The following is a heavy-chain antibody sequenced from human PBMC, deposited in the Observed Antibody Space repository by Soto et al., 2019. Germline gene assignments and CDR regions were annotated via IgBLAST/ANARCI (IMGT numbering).Heavy chain of an antibody. CDR2: ISSSSSYI. V-gene: IGHV3-21*01. CDR1: GFTFGSYS. CDR3: ARTTVTRGLDY. Sequence: PGGSLRLSCAASGFTFGSYSMNWVRQAAGKGLEWVSSISSSSSYIYYAGSVKGRFTISRDNAENSLYLQMNSLRAEDTAVYYCARTTVTRGLDYWGQGTLVTVSS. D-gene: IGHD4-4*01. J-gene: IGHJ4*02.